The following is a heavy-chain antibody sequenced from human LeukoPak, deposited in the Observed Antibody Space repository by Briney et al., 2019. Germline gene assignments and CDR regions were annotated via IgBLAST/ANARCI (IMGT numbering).Heavy chain of an antibody. Sequence: PSETLSLTCTVSGGSISSYYWSWIRQPPGKGLEWMGYIYYSGSTNYNPSLKSRVTISVDTSKNPFSLKLSSVTAADTAVYYCARGLEPTGDSYGYLNWFDPWGQGTLVTVSS. CDR1: GGSISSYY. V-gene: IGHV4-59*01. CDR2: IYYSGST. D-gene: IGHD5-18*01. J-gene: IGHJ5*02. CDR3: ARGLEPTGDSYGYLNWFDP.